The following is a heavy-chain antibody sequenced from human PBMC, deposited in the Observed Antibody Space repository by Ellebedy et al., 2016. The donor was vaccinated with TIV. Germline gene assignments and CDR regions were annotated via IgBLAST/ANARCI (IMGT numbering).Heavy chain of an antibody. V-gene: IGHV3-23*01. CDR2: ISGSGIST. Sequence: PGGSLRLSCAASGFTFSNYAMTWVRQAPGMGLEWVSGISGSGISTYYADSVKGRFTVSRDNAKNSLYLQMNSLRAEDTAVYYCARRVAGKASFDYWGQGTLVTVSS. J-gene: IGHJ4*02. CDR1: GFTFSNYA. D-gene: IGHD6-19*01. CDR3: ARRVAGKASFDY.